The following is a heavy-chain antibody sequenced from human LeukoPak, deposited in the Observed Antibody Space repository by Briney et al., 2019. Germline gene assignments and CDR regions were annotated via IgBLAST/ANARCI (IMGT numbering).Heavy chain of an antibody. CDR3: SRYGGGWSFDY. V-gene: IGHV3-15*01. CDR1: GVDARISDVW. Sequence: GGSLRLSCSASGVDARISDVWMSWVRQAPGKGLEWVDRINRKVDGGATDYAAPVKGRFIISRDDAKKTLYLEMNSLKTEDTAVYYCSRYGGGWSFDYWGQGALVTVSS. D-gene: IGHD6-19*01. CDR2: INRKVDGGAT. J-gene: IGHJ4*02.